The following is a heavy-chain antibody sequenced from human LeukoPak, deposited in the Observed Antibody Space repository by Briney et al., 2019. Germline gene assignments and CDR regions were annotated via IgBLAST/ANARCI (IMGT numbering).Heavy chain of an antibody. D-gene: IGHD4-17*01. Sequence: AGGSLRLSCAASGFTFSSYSMNWVRQAPGKGLEWVSYISSSGSTIYYADSVKGRFTISRDNAKNSLYLQMNSLRVEDTAVYYCARSTTHPYYNYMDVWGKGTTVTLSS. CDR3: ARSTTHPYYNYMDV. CDR2: ISSSGSTI. CDR1: GFTFSSYS. J-gene: IGHJ6*03. V-gene: IGHV3-48*04.